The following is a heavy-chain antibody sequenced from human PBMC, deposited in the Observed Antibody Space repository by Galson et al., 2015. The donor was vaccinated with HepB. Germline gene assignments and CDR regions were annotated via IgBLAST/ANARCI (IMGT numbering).Heavy chain of an antibody. CDR1: GDSISSNSAA. J-gene: IGHJ4*02. Sequence: CAISGDSISSNSAAWNWIRQSPSRGLEWLGRTYYSSVWNNDYAVFVKSRITINPDTSKNQFSLQLNSVTPEDTAVYYCARASGSYIDSWGQGTLVTVSS. CDR3: ARASGSYIDS. CDR2: TYYSSVWNN. D-gene: IGHD1-26*01. V-gene: IGHV6-1*01.